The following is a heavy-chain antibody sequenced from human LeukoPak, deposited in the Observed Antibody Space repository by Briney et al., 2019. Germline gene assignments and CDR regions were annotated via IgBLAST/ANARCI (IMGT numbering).Heavy chain of an antibody. V-gene: IGHV3-20*04. CDR2: INWRGSRT. Sequence: GGSLRLSCAASGFTFSSYARSWVRQAPGKGLEWGSGINWRGSRTGYADSVKGRFNISRDNAKNSLYLQMNSLRAEDTAFYYCASAVGAGYYFDYWGQGTLVTVPS. CDR3: ASAVGAGYYFDY. CDR1: GFTFSSYA. J-gene: IGHJ4*02. D-gene: IGHD1-26*01.